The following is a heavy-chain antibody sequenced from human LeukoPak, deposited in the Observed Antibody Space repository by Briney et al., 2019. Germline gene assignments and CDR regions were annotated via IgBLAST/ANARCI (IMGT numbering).Heavy chain of an antibody. CDR1: GGSFIGYY. V-gene: IGHV4-34*01. D-gene: IGHD3-3*01. CDR3: ARVGRHYDFWSGYSSWFDP. Sequence: SETLSLTCAVYGGSFIGYYWSWIRQPPGKGLEWIGEINHSGSTNYNPSLKSRVTISVDTSKNQFSLKLSSVTAADTAVYYCARVGRHYDFWSGYSSWFDPWGQGTLVTVSS. CDR2: INHSGST. J-gene: IGHJ5*02.